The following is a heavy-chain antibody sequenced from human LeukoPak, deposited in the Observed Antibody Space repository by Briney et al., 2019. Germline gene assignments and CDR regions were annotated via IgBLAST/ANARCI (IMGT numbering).Heavy chain of an antibody. D-gene: IGHD6-19*01. Sequence: ASVKVSSKASGYTFTSYGISWVRQAPGQGLEWMGWISAYNGNTNYAQKLQGRVTMTTDTSTSTAYMELRSLRSDDTAVYYCARDGPFIAVAGTDYWGQGTLVTVSS. V-gene: IGHV1-18*01. J-gene: IGHJ4*02. CDR2: ISAYNGNT. CDR1: GYTFTSYG. CDR3: ARDGPFIAVAGTDY.